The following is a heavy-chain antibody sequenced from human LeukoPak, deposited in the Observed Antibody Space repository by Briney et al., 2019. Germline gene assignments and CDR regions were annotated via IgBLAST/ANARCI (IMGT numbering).Heavy chain of an antibody. V-gene: IGHV3-23*01. CDR3: AKDGRSWSAGY. CDR1: GFTFSSYA. CDR2: ISGSGGNT. J-gene: IGHJ4*02. Sequence: GGSLRLSCAASGFTFSSYAMSWVRQAPGKGLEWVSLISGSGGNTYYADSVKGRFTISRDNSKNTLYLQMNSLRADDTAVYYCAKDGRSWSAGYWGQGTLVTVSS. D-gene: IGHD2-15*01.